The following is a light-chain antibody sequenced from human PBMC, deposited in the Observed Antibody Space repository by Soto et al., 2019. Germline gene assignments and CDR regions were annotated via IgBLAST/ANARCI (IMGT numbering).Light chain of an antibody. J-gene: IGLJ1*01. V-gene: IGLV2-14*03. CDR2: EVS. CDR3: SSYTSSSTRV. Sequence: QSLLTQPASVTGSPGQWITISYTGTSSDVGAYDYVSWYQQHPDKAPKLMIYEVSNRPSGVSNRFSGSKSVNTATLTISGLQAEDEADYYCSSYTSSSTRVFGTGTKVTVL. CDR1: SSDVGAYDY.